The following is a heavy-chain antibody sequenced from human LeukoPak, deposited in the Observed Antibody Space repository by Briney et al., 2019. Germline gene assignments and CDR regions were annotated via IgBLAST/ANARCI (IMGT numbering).Heavy chain of an antibody. V-gene: IGHV3-23*01. CDR3: AKAPLWFGESTHFDY. CDR1: GFTFSSYS. Sequence: GGSLRLSCAASGFTFSSYSMNWVRQAPGKGLEWVSAISGSGGSTYYADSVKGRFTISRNNSKNTLSLQMNSLRAEDTAVYYCAKAPLWFGESTHFDYWGQGTLVTVSS. D-gene: IGHD3-10*01. CDR2: ISGSGGST. J-gene: IGHJ4*02.